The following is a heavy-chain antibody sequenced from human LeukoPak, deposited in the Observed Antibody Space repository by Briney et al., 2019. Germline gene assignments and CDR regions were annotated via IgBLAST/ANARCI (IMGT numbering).Heavy chain of an antibody. D-gene: IGHD3-10*01. J-gene: IGHJ4*02. V-gene: IGHV4-39*01. CDR2: IYYSGST. CDR1: GGSISSSSYY. CDR3: ARLRRPLWFGEWEVPENYFDY. Sequence: SETLSLTCTVSGGSISSSSYYWGWIRQPPGKGLEWIGSIYYSGSTYYNPSLKSRVTISVDTSKNQFSLELSSVTAADTAVYYCARLRRPLWFGEWEVPENYFDYWGQGTLVTVSS.